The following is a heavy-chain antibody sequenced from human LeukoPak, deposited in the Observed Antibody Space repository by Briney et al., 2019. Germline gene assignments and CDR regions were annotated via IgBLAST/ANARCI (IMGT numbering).Heavy chain of an antibody. Sequence: ASVKVSCKASGYTFISHDINWVRQATGQGLEWMGWMNPNNGNTGYAQKFQGRVTMTRATSISTAYMELSSLTFEDTAVYYCTRSVRNGHIDYWGQGTLVTASS. D-gene: IGHD2-8*01. J-gene: IGHJ4*02. V-gene: IGHV1-8*01. CDR1: GYTFISHD. CDR2: MNPNNGNT. CDR3: TRSVRNGHIDY.